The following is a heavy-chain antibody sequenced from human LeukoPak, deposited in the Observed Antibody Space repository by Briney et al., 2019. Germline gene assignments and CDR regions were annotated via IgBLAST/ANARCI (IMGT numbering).Heavy chain of an antibody. Sequence: PSETLSLTCAVYGGSFSGYYWSWIRQPPGKGLGGIGEINHSGSTNYNPSIKSRVTISVDTSKNQFSLTLSSVTAADTAVYYCARVGYYYGSGSYLIDYWGQGTLVTVSS. CDR3: ARVGYYYGSGSYLIDY. V-gene: IGHV4-34*01. D-gene: IGHD3-10*01. CDR1: GGSFSGYY. J-gene: IGHJ4*02. CDR2: INHSGST.